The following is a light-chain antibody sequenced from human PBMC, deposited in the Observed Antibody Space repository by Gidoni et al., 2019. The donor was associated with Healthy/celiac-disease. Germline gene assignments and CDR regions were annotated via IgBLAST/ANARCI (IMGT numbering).Light chain of an antibody. Sequence: QSALTQPASVSGSSRQSITISCTGTSSDVGGYNSVSWYQQHAGKAPKLMIYDVSNRPSGVSNRFSGSKSGNTASLTISGLQAEDEADYYCSSYTSSSTLYVFGTGTRGTVL. CDR2: DVS. V-gene: IGLV2-14*03. CDR3: SSYTSSSTLYV. CDR1: SSDVGGYNS. J-gene: IGLJ1*01.